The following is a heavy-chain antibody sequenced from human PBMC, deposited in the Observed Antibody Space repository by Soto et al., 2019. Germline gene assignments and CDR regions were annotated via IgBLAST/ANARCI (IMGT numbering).Heavy chain of an antibody. V-gene: IGHV3-72*01. CDR1: GFTFSDHY. D-gene: IGHD2-2*01. CDR3: TRGGSSTWPDNYYNPMDV. CDR2: GRNKANSYTT. Sequence: GGSLRLSCTASGFTFSDHYMDWVRQAPGKGLEWVGRGRNKANSYTTEYAASVKGRFIISRDDSKNSLYLQINSLKSEDTAVYYCTRGGSSTWPDNYYNPMDVWGQGTTVTVSS. J-gene: IGHJ6*02.